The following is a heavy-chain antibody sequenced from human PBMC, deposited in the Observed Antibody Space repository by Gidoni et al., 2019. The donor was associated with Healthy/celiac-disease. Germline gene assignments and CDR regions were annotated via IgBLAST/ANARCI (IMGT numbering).Heavy chain of an antibody. CDR1: GFTFSSYA. J-gene: IGHJ4*02. Sequence: CAASGFTFSSYAMSWVRQAPGKGLEWVSAISGSGGSTYYADSVKGRFTISRDNSKNTLYLQMNSLRAEDTAVYYCAKNHFWSGALGYWGQGTLVTVSS. CDR3: AKNHFWSGALGY. V-gene: IGHV3-23*01. CDR2: ISGSGGST. D-gene: IGHD3-3*02.